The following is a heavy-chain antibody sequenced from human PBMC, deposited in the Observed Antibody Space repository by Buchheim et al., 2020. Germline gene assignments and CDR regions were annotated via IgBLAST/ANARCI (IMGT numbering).Heavy chain of an antibody. CDR3: AREGYFDWLLYGYFDY. CDR1: GFTFSSYS. Sequence: QVQLVESGGGVVQPGRSLRLSCAASGFTFSSYSIHWVRQAPGKGPEWVAVISYDGSNKYYADSVKGRFTISRDNSQNTLYLQMNSLRAEDTAVYYCAREGYFDWLLYGYFDYWGQGTL. CDR2: ISYDGSNK. D-gene: IGHD3-9*01. J-gene: IGHJ4*02. V-gene: IGHV3-30-3*01.